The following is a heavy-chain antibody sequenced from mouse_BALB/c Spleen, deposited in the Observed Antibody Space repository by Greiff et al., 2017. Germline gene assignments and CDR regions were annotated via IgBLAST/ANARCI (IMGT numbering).Heavy chain of an antibody. CDR2: ISSGGST. CDR1: GFTFSSYA. Sequence: EVMLVESGGGLVKPGGSLKLSCAASGFTFSSYAMSWVRQTPEKRLEWVASISSGGSTYYPDSVKGRFTISRDNARNILYLQMSSLRSEDTAMYYCARGGPMITSYAMDYWGQGTSVTVSS. V-gene: IGHV5-6-5*01. D-gene: IGHD2-4*01. CDR3: ARGGPMITSYAMDY. J-gene: IGHJ4*01.